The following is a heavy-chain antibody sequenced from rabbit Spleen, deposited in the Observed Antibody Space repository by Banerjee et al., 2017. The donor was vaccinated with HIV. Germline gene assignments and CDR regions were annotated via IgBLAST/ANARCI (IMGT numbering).Heavy chain of an antibody. CDR2: INIVTGKS. Sequence: QQLVESGGGLVKPGASLTLTCKASGFSFSSRYYMCWVRQAPGKGLEWIACINIVTGKSVYASWAKGRFTMSRTSSTTVTLQMTSLTAADTATYFCARGSAAMTMVITGYYLNLWGPGTLVTVS. J-gene: IGHJ4*01. D-gene: IGHD2-1*01. CDR1: GFSFSSRYY. V-gene: IGHV1S40*01. CDR3: ARGSAAMTMVITGYYLNL.